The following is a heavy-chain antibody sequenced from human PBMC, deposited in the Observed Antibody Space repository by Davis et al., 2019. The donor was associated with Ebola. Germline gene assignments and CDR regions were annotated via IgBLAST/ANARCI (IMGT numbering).Heavy chain of an antibody. V-gene: IGHV4-39*02. CDR2: IYYSGST. CDR3: ARDVLLWFGELFHRPYYFDY. CDR1: GGSISSTYYY. J-gene: IGHJ4*02. D-gene: IGHD3-10*01. Sequence: GSLRLSCTVSGGSISSTYYYWGWIRQPPGKGLEWIGSIYYSGSTYYNPSLKSRVTISVDTSKNQFSLKLSSVTAADTAVYYCARDVLLWFGELFHRPYYFDYWGQGTLVTVSS.